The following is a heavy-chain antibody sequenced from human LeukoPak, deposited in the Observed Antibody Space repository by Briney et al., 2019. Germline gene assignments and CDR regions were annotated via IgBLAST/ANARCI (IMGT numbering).Heavy chain of an antibody. CDR2: IDTSGST. J-gene: IGHJ6*03. CDR1: GVSILSHSNY. V-gene: IGHV4-61*09. D-gene: IGHD1-1*01. Sequence: PSETLSLTCTVSGVSILSHSNYWTWIRQPAGKGLEWIGHIDTSGSTNYNPSLKSRVTISLDTSKNQFSLRLSSATAADTAVYYCARDPLPGWGNMDVWGKGTTVTVSS. CDR3: ARDPLPGWGNMDV.